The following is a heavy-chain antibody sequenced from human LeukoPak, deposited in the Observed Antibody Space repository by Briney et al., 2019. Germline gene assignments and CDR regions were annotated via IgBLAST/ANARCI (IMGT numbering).Heavy chain of an antibody. CDR1: GYSISSGYY. V-gene: IGHV4-38-2*02. D-gene: IGHD3-3*02. J-gene: IGHJ6*02. Sequence: SETLSLTCTVSGYSISSGYYWGWIRQPPGKGLEWIGSIYHSGSTYYNPSLKSRVTISVDTSKNQFSLKLSSVTAADTAVYYCALADYYGMDVWGQGTTVTVSS. CDR3: ALADYYGMDV. CDR2: IYHSGST.